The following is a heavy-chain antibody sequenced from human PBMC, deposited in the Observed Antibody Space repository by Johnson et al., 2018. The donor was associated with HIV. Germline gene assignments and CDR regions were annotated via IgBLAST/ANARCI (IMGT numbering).Heavy chain of an antibody. Sequence: VQLVESGGGVVQPGGSLRLSCAASGFTVSSNYMSWVRQAPGKGLEWVSLIYSGGRTYYADSVKGRFTISRDNSKNTLYLQMNSLRAEDTAVYYCARARTVVIARPDAFDIWGQGTMVTVSS. V-gene: IGHV3-66*02. J-gene: IGHJ3*02. CDR2: IYSGGRT. D-gene: IGHD2-21*01. CDR1: GFTVSSNY. CDR3: ARARTVVIARPDAFDI.